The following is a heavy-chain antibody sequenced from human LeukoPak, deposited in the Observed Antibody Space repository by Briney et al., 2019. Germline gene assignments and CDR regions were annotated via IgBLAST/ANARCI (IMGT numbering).Heavy chain of an antibody. CDR1: GFTFTTFW. CDR2: ISNDGSNT. D-gene: IGHD3-22*01. CDR3: ARVPNPNYYDSSGYSDY. V-gene: IGHV3-74*01. J-gene: IGHJ4*02. Sequence: GGSLRLSCATSGFTFTTFWMHWVRQAPGKGLVWVSRISNDGSNTNYADSVKGRFTISRDNAKNTVYLQMNSLRAEDTAVYYCARVPNPNYYDSSGYSDYWGQGTLVTVSS.